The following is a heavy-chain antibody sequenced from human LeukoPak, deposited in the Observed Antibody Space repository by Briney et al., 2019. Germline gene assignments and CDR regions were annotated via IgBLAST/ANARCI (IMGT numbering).Heavy chain of an antibody. V-gene: IGHV4-34*01. CDR2: INHSGST. CDR3: ARGLDAY. CDR1: GGSFSGYY. Sequence: PSETLSLTCAVYGGSFSGYYWSWIRQPPGKGLEWIGEINHSGSTNYNPSLKSRVTVSVDTSKNQFSLKLISVTAADTAVYYCARGLDAYWGQGTLVTVSS. J-gene: IGHJ4*02.